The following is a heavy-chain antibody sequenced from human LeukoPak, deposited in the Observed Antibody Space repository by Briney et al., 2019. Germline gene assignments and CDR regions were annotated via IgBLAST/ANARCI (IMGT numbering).Heavy chain of an antibody. CDR3: AKTTVTSEEYFYYYMDV. V-gene: IGHV1-18*01. CDR1: GYTFTSYG. Sequence: GSSVKVSCKTSGYTFTSYGLSWVRQASGQGLEWMGCIITYNGNTYYSQKLQGRVTMTTDTSTSTAYMELRSLRSDDTAVYYCAKTTVTSEEYFYYYMDVWGKGTTVTVSS. J-gene: IGHJ6*03. CDR2: IITYNGNT. D-gene: IGHD4-17*01.